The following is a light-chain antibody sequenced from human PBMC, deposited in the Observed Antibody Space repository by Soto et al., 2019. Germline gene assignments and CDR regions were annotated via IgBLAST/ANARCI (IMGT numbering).Light chain of an antibody. V-gene: IGKV1-5*03. CDR3: QQYKTYPLT. CDR2: EAS. Sequence: DIQMTQSPSTLSASVGDRVTITCRASQSIDNWLAWYQQKPGKAPKVLIYEASSLESGVPSRFSGSGSGTEFTLTISSLQPDDFGTYHCQQYKTYPLTVGGGTKVEIK. J-gene: IGKJ4*01. CDR1: QSIDNW.